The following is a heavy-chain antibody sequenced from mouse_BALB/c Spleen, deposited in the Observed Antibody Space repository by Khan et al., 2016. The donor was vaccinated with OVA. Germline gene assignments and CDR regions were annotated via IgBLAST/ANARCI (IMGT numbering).Heavy chain of an antibody. J-gene: IGHJ4*01. CDR1: GYSITSDYA. D-gene: IGHD2-3*01. V-gene: IGHV3-2*02. CDR3: ARDGSRYNYAMDY. CDR2: ISYSGST. Sequence: EVQLQESGPGLVKPSQSLSLTCTVTGYSITSDYAWNWIRQFPGNKLEWMGYISYSGSTSSNPSLKSRISITRDTSKNQFFLQLNSVTTEDTATYDCARDGSRYNYAMDYWGQGTAVTVAS.